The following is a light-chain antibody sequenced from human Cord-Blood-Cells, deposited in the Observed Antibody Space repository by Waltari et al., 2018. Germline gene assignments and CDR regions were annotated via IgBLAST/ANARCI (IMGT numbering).Light chain of an antibody. Sequence: DIQMTQSPSTLSASVGDRVTITCRASQSISSWLAWYQQKPGKAPKLLIYKASSLESGFPSRFGGSGSGTEFTLTISSLQPDDFATYYCQQYNSYWTFGQGTKVEIK. CDR2: KAS. J-gene: IGKJ1*01. V-gene: IGKV1-5*03. CDR1: QSISSW. CDR3: QQYNSYWT.